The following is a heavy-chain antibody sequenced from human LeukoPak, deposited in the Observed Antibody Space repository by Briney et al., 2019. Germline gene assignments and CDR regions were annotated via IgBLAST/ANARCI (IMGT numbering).Heavy chain of an antibody. V-gene: IGHV4-59*08. Sequence: SETLSLTCTVSGGSISSYYWSWIRQPPGKGLEWIGYIYYSGGTNYNPSLKSRVTISVDTSKNQFSLKLSYVTAPDTAVSYFARRGGSSRTIWFGPWGQRTLVTLCS. D-gene: IGHD1-1*01. CDR2: IYYSGGT. J-gene: IGHJ5*02. CDR3: ARRGGSSRTIWFGP. CDR1: GGSISSYY.